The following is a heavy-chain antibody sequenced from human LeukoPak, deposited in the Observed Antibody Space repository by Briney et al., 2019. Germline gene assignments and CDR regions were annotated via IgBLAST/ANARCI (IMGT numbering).Heavy chain of an antibody. CDR1: GGSFSGYY. D-gene: IGHD2-15*01. CDR3: ARASVRFRYCSGGSCYTNWFDP. V-gene: IGHV4-34*01. J-gene: IGHJ5*02. Sequence: PSETLSLTCAVYGGSFSGYYWSWIRQPPGKGLEWIGEINHSGSTNYNPSLKSRVTISVDTSKNQFSLKLSSVTAADTAVYYCARASVRFRYCSGGSCYTNWFDPWGQGTLVTVSS. CDR2: INHSGST.